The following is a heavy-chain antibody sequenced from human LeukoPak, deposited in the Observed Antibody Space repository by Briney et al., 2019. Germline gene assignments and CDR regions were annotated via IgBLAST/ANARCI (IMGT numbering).Heavy chain of an antibody. CDR1: GFTFSSYA. CDR2: ISNSGGST. V-gene: IGHV3-23*01. Sequence: GGSLRLSCAASGFTFSSYAMSWVRQAPGKGLEWASVISNSGGSTYYADSVKGRFTISRDKSKKTMYLQMNSLRAGDTAVYYCARHASPLEGMDVWGQGTTVTVSS. J-gene: IGHJ6*02. CDR3: ARHASPLEGMDV.